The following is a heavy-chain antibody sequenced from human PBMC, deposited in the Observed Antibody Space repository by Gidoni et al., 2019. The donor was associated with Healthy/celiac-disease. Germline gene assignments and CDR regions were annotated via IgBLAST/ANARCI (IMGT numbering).Heavy chain of an antibody. CDR3: AREGEVTMVRGVISQRYYYYYYGMDV. CDR2: NSAYNGNT. V-gene: IGHV1-18*01. J-gene: IGHJ6*02. D-gene: IGHD3-10*01. Sequence: QVQLVQSGAEVKKPGASVKVSCKASGYTFTSYGISWVRQAPGQGLEWMGWNSAYNGNTNYAQKLQGRVTMTTDTSTSTAYMELRSLRSDDTAVYYCAREGEVTMVRGVISQRYYYYYYGMDVWGQGTTVTVSS. CDR1: GYTFTSYG.